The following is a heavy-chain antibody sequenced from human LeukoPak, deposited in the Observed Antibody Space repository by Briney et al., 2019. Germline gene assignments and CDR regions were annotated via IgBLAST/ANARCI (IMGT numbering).Heavy chain of an antibody. CDR2: INHSGST. CDR1: GGSFSGYY. Sequence: KSSETLSLTCAVYGGSFSGYYWSWIRQPPGKGLEWIGEINHSGSTNYNPSLKSRVTISVDTSKNQFSLKLSSVTAADTAVYYCARGPTEKGLTGDSLVDYWGQGTLVTVSS. V-gene: IGHV4-34*01. D-gene: IGHD7-27*01. J-gene: IGHJ4*02. CDR3: ARGPTEKGLTGDSLVDY.